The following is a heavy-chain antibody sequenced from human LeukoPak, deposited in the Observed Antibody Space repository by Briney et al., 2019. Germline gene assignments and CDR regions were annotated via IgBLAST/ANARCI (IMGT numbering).Heavy chain of an antibody. V-gene: IGHV3-30-3*01. Sequence: GGSLRLSCAASGFTFSSYTMHWVRQAPGKGLEWVALVSYDGTKINCADSVKGRFTMSRDISKNTLYLQMNSLKPENTAVYYCARDRVQIWSYVGTFDSWGQGTLVTVSS. CDR3: ARDRVQIWSYVGTFDS. D-gene: IGHD5-18*01. J-gene: IGHJ4*02. CDR1: GFTFSSYT. CDR2: VSYDGTKI.